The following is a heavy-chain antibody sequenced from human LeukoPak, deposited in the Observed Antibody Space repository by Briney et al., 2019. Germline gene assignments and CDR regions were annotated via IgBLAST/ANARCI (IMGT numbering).Heavy chain of an antibody. D-gene: IGHD6-13*01. CDR1: GYTLTELS. J-gene: IGHJ4*02. CDR2: FDPEDGET. Sequence: ASVKFSCKVSGYTLTELSMHWVRQAPGKGLEWMGGFDPEDGETIYAQKFQGRVTMTEDTSTDTAYMELSSLRSEDTAVYYCATDRRYSSSWYYWGQGTLVTVSS. CDR3: ATDRRYSSSWYY. V-gene: IGHV1-24*01.